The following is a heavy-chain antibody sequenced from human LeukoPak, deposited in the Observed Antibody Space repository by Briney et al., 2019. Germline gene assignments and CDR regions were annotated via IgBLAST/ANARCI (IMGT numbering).Heavy chain of an antibody. CDR3: ARGGQGRIAVADGGFDY. CDR1: GGSISSYY. J-gene: IGHJ4*02. V-gene: IGHV4-4*07. Sequence: PSETLSLTCTVSGGSISSYYWSWIRQPAGKGLEWIGRIYTSGSTNYNPSLKSRVTMSVDTSKNQFSLMLSSVTAADTAVYYCARGGQGRIAVADGGFDYWGQGTLVTVSS. D-gene: IGHD6-19*01. CDR2: IYTSGST.